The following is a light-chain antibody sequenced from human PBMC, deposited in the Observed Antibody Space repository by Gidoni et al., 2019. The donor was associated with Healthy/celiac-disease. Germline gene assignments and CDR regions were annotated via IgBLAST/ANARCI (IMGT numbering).Light chain of an antibody. CDR2: GAS. CDR3: HQYRNWPSLT. Sequence: EVVMTQSPAIVSVSPGDTATISCRASQAINSNLAWDQQRPGQAPRLLIYGASTRATGIPARFSGSGSGTEFTLTISSLQFEDFAVYYCHQYRNWPSLTFGGGTKVDIK. J-gene: IGKJ4*01. CDR1: QAINSN. V-gene: IGKV3-15*01.